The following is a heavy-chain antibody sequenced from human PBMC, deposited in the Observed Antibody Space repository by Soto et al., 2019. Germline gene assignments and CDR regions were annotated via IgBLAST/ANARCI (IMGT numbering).Heavy chain of an antibody. CDR2: IDWNSGTI. J-gene: IGHJ5*02. CDR1: GFTFENFA. D-gene: IGHD2-15*01. Sequence: QLVESGGGLVQPVRSLRLSCAVSGFTFENFALHWVRQAPGKGLEWVSGIDWNSGTIAYADYVKGRITLSTDSATSCLSLHLDCLRPEGTDFYYCANAPKVAAHRFDPWGQGSLVTVSS. V-gene: IGHV3-9*01. CDR3: ANAPKVAAHRFDP.